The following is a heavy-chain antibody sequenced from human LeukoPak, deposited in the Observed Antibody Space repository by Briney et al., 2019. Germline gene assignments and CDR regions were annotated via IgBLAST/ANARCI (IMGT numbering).Heavy chain of an antibody. V-gene: IGHV1-69*01. J-gene: IGHJ4*02. CDR3: ARDNRWSYTDY. D-gene: IGHD2-15*01. Sequence: ASVKVSCKASGGTFSSYAISWVRQAPGQGLEWMGGIIPIFGTANYAQKFQGRVTITADESTSTAYMELRSLRSDDTAVYYCARDNRWSYTDYWGQGTLVTVSS. CDR1: GGTFSSYA. CDR2: IIPIFGTA.